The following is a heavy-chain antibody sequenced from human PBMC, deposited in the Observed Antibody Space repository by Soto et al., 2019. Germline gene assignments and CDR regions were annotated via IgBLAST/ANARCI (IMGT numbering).Heavy chain of an antibody. CDR3: ARGFPSQSGFDY. CDR2: IYYSGGT. D-gene: IGHD3-3*01. J-gene: IGHJ4*02. V-gene: IGHV4-59*01. CDR1: GGSISSYY. Sequence: SETLSLTCTVSGGSISSYYWSWIRQPPGKGLEWIGYIYYSGGTNYNPSLKSRVTISVDTSKNQFSLKLSSVTAADTAVYYCARGFPSQSGFDYWGQGTLVTVSS.